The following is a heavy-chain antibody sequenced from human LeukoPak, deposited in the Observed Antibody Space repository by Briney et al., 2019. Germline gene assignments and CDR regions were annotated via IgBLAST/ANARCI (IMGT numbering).Heavy chain of an antibody. CDR2: IYHSGSS. Sequence: SETLSLTCTVSGYSISSGYYWGWIRQPPGKGLERIGRIYHSGSSYYNPSVKSRVTISEDTSKTQFSLKMSSVTAADTAVYYCARDYDILTGDDAFDIWGQGTMVTVSS. V-gene: IGHV4-38-2*02. CDR3: ARDYDILTGDDAFDI. CDR1: GYSISSGYY. J-gene: IGHJ3*02. D-gene: IGHD3-9*01.